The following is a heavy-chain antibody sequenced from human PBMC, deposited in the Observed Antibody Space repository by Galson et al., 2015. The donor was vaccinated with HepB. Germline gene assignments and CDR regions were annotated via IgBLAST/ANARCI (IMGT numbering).Heavy chain of an antibody. CDR2: ISYDGRNQ. CDR1: GFTLSSYA. D-gene: IGHD6-19*01. V-gene: IGHV3-30*03. Sequence: SLRLSCAASGFTLSSYAIHWVRQAPGKGLEWVTVISYDGRNQNYADSVMGRFTLSRDNSKDTVYLQMSSLRADDTAVYYCARDSGYVSGWYAGRGGFDYWGQGTLVTVSS. J-gene: IGHJ4*02. CDR3: ARDSGYVSGWYAGRGGFDY.